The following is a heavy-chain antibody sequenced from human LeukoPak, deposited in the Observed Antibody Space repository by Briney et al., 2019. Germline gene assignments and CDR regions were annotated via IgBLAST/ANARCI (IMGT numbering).Heavy chain of an antibody. D-gene: IGHD3-10*01. V-gene: IGHV4-39*01. CDR1: GGSISSSSYY. J-gene: IGHJ4*02. Sequence: PSETLSLTCTVSGGSISSSSYYWGWIRQPPGKGLEWIGSIYYSGSTYYNPSLKSRVTISVDTSKNQFSLKLRSVTAADTAVYYCARLEGSGSYYDYWGQGTLVTVSS. CDR2: IYYSGST. CDR3: ARLEGSGSYYDY.